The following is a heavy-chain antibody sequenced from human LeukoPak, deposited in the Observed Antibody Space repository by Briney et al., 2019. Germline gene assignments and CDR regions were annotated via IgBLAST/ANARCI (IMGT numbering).Heavy chain of an antibody. V-gene: IGHV4-59*11. CDR1: GGSINSHY. Sequence: SETLSLTCTVSGGSINSHYWSWVRQPPGKGLEWIGYVFYPGSTNYNPSLKRRDTMSLDTSRDQFSLRLTSVTAADTAIYYCASRPADSTWYGVFDYWSQGTLVTVSS. D-gene: IGHD6-13*01. J-gene: IGHJ4*02. CDR3: ASRPADSTWYGVFDY. CDR2: VFYPGST.